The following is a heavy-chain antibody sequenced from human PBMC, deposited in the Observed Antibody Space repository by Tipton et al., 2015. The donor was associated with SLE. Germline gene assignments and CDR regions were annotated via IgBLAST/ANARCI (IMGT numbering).Heavy chain of an antibody. CDR1: GFTFGGFS. D-gene: IGHD6-6*01. J-gene: IGHJ4*02. CDR3: GRGSSSRDY. V-gene: IGHV3-33*08. CDR2: IRYDGNNR. Sequence: SLRLSCAPSGFTFGGFSMNWVRQAPGKGLECVAFIRYDGNNRRYADSVKGRFNISRDNTRDTVYLQMNSLRVGDTAIYDCGRGSSSRDYWGQGTLVTVSS.